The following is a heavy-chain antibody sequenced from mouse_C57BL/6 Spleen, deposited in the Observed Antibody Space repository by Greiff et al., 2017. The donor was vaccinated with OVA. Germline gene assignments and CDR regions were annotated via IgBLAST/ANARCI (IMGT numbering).Heavy chain of an antibody. J-gene: IGHJ2*01. Sequence: QVHVKQSGAELVKPGASVKISCKASGYAFSSYWMNWVKQRPGKGLEWIGQIYPGDGDTNYNGKFKGKATLTADKSSSTAYMQLSSLTSEDSAVYFCARSTMVYYFDYWGQGTTLTVSS. V-gene: IGHV1-80*01. CDR2: IYPGDGDT. CDR1: GYAFSSYW. D-gene: IGHD2-1*01. CDR3: ARSTMVYYFDY.